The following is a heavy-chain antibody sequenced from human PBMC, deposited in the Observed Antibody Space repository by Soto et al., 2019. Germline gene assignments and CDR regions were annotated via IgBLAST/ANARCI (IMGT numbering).Heavy chain of an antibody. V-gene: IGHV1-3*01. CDR1: GYTFTSYA. CDR3: AIVGGTVDFPYAFDI. D-gene: IGHD4-17*01. CDR2: INAGNGNT. Sequence: ASVKVSCKASGYTFTSYAMHWVRQAPGQRLEWMGWINAGNGNTKYSQKFQGRVTITRDTSASTAYMELSSLRSEDTAVYYCAIVGGTVDFPYAFDIWGQWTMVTVSS. J-gene: IGHJ3*02.